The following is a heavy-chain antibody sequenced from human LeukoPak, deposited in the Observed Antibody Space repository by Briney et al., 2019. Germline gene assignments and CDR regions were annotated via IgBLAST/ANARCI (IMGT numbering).Heavy chain of an antibody. V-gene: IGHV3-23*01. D-gene: IGHD3-22*01. Sequence: GGSLRLSCAASGFTFSSYAMSWVRQAPGKGLEWVSAISGSGGSTYYADSVKGRFTISRDNSKNTLYLQMNSLRAADTAVYYCAKSINYYYDSSGYYRAFDIWGQGTMVTVSS. J-gene: IGHJ3*02. CDR2: ISGSGGST. CDR1: GFTFSSYA. CDR3: AKSINYYYDSSGYYRAFDI.